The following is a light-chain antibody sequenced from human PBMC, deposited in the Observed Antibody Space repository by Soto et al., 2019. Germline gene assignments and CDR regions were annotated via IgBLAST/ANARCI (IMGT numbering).Light chain of an antibody. CDR2: DTS. CDR1: RGIGST. V-gene: IGKV3-15*01. CDR3: QHYVTWPLA. J-gene: IGKJ4*01. Sequence: EVVMTQSPATLSVSPGERATLSCRASRGIGSTLAWYQQKPGQTPRLLIYDTSTRATGVPGRFIGSRAGTAFTLTITSLQSEDFAIYYCQHYVTWPLAFGGGTRVENK.